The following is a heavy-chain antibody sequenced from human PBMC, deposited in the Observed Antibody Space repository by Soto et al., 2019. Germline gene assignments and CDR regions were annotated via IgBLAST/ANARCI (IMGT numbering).Heavy chain of an antibody. CDR3: TRRDSSSSVY. CDR1: GFTFSGSA. D-gene: IGHD6-6*01. Sequence: EVQLVESGGGLVQPGGSLKLSCAASGFTFSGSAMHWVRQASGKGLEWVGRIRSKANSYATAYAASVKGRFTISRDDSKNTAYLQMNSLKTEDTAVYYCTRRDSSSSVYWGQGTLVTVSS. CDR2: IRSKANSYAT. V-gene: IGHV3-73*01. J-gene: IGHJ4*02.